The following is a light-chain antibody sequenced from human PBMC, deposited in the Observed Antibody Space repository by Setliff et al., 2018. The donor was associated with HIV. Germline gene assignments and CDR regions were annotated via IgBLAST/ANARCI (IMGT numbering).Light chain of an antibody. CDR1: SSDVGNYNY. Sequence: QSVLTQPASVSGSPGQSITISCTGTSSDVGNYNYVSWYQQHPGKAPKLLIYDVSERPSGVPDRFSGSKSGNTASLTISGLQAEDEADYYCCSYAGSYTYVFGTGTKV. J-gene: IGLJ1*01. CDR3: CSYAGSYTYV. CDR2: DVS. V-gene: IGLV2-11*01.